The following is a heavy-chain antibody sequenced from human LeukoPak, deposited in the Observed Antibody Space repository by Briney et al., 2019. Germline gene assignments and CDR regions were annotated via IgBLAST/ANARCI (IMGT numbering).Heavy chain of an antibody. J-gene: IGHJ5*02. Sequence: SETLCLTCTVSGGSISSYYWSWIRQPPGKGLEWIGYIYYSGSTNYNPSLKSRVTISVDTSKNQFSLKLSSVTAADTAVYYCARTTVSFDPWGQGTLVTVSS. V-gene: IGHV4-59*01. CDR3: ARTTVSFDP. D-gene: IGHD4-17*01. CDR2: IYYSGST. CDR1: GGSISSYY.